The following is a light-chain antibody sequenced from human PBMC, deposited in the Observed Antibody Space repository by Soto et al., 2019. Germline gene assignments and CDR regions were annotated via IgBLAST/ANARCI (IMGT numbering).Light chain of an antibody. J-gene: IGLJ3*02. CDR1: SSDVGDYNY. V-gene: IGLV2-11*01. Sequence: QSVLTQPRSVSGSPGQSVSISCTGTSSDVGDYNYVSWYQQHPGKAPKLLIYAVNMRPSGVPDRFSGSKSGNTASLTISGLQAEDEADYSCCSYAGSYTWVFGGGTQLTVL. CDR3: CSYAGSYTWV. CDR2: AVN.